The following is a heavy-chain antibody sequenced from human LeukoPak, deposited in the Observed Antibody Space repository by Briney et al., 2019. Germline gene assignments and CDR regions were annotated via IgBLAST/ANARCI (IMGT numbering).Heavy chain of an antibody. CDR3: AKDQSYYYASGSNYNWFDP. D-gene: IGHD3-10*01. Sequence: RGSLRLSCAASGFTFSTYGMHWVRQAPGKGLEWVAVIPYDGSNKYCADSVKGRFTISRDNSKNTLYLQMNSLRDEDTAVYYCAKDQSYYYASGSNYNWFDPWGQGTLVTVSS. J-gene: IGHJ5*02. CDR2: IPYDGSNK. V-gene: IGHV3-30*18. CDR1: GFTFSTYG.